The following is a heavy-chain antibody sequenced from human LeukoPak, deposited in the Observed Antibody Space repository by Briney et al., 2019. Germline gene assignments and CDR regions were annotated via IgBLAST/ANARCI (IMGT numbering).Heavy chain of an antibody. CDR1: GFIFSNHW. J-gene: IGHJ5*02. CDR3: ATAGKYRFDN. CDR2: MNTDGSTI. Sequence: PGGSLRLSCAASGFIFSNHWMHWVRQAPGEELVWVSRMNTDGSTINYADYVKGRFTISRDNAKNTLYLQMNSLTTEDTAVYYCATAGKYRFDNWGQGILVTVSS. V-gene: IGHV3-74*01. D-gene: IGHD6-19*01.